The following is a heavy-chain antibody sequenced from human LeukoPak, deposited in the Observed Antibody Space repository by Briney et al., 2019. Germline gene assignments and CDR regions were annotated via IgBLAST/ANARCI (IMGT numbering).Heavy chain of an antibody. V-gene: IGHV4-4*02. CDR2: IYHSGST. CDR3: ARGRYCSGGSCYSGNDAFDI. CDR1: GGSISSSNW. J-gene: IGHJ3*02. Sequence: SGTLSLTCAVSGGSISSSNWWSWVRQPPGKGLEWIGEIYHSGSTNYNPSLKSRVTMSVDKSKNQFSLKLSSVTAADTAVYYCARGRYCSGGSCYSGNDAFDIWGQGTMVTVSS. D-gene: IGHD2-15*01.